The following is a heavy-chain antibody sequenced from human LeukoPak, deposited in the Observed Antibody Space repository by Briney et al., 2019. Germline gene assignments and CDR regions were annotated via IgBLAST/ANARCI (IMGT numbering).Heavy chain of an antibody. J-gene: IGHJ4*02. CDR3: ARSGHRPYYYDSSDHFDY. CDR1: GGSISSYY. D-gene: IGHD3-22*01. Sequence: SETLSLTCTVSGGSISSYYWSWIRQPPGKGLEWIGYIYYSGSTNYNPSLKSRVTISVDTSKNQFSLKLSSVTAADTAVYYCARSGHRPYYYDSSDHFDYWGQGTLVTVSP. CDR2: IYYSGST. V-gene: IGHV4-59*01.